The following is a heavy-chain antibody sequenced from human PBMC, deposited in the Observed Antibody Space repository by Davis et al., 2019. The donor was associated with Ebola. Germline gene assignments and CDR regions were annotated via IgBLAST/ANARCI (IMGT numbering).Heavy chain of an antibody. CDR1: GFTFSSYA. D-gene: IGHD2-21*02. J-gene: IGHJ2*01. CDR2: VTSSGGGT. CDR3: VRDPALVVTGGGWFFGL. Sequence: GGPLRLSCAASGFTFSSYAMTWARQAPGKGLEWVSAVTSSGGGTYYADSVKGRVTISRDNSKNTLYLQMSSLRAEDTAVYYCVRDPALVVTGGGWFFGLWGRGTLVTVSS. V-gene: IGHV3-23*01.